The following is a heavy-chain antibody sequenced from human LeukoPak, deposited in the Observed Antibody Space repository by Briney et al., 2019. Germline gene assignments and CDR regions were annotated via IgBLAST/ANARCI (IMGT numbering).Heavy chain of an antibody. J-gene: IGHJ4*02. CDR1: GGSFSGYY. D-gene: IGHD3-10*01. CDR2: INHSGST. CDR3: ARGRGITMVRDLDY. V-gene: IGHV4-34*01. Sequence: PSETLSLTCAVYGGSFSGYYWSWIRQPPGKGLEWIGEINHSGSTNYNPSLKSRVTISVDTSKNQFSLKLSSVTAADTAVYYCARGRGITMVRDLDYWGQGTLVTVPS.